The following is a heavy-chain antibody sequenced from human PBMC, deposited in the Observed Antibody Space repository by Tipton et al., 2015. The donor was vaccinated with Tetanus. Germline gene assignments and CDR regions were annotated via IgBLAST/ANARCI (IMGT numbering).Heavy chain of an antibody. CDR3: VRVFGDYVPNYFEF. J-gene: IGHJ1*01. D-gene: IGHD4-17*01. V-gene: IGHV3-11*01. CDR1: GFTFHESY. Sequence: SLRLSCAASGFTFHESYMSWIRQAPGKGLEWVSYISTNGYTIHYADAVKGRFTISRDNGQNSLHLQMTSLRAEDTAVYYCVRVFGDYVPNYFEFWGQGTLVSVSS. CDR2: ISTNGYTI.